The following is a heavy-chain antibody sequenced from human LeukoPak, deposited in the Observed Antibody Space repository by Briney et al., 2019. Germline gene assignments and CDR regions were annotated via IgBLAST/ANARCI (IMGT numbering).Heavy chain of an antibody. J-gene: IGHJ4*02. CDR1: GGSFSGYY. V-gene: IGHV4-34*01. CDR3: ARGPNFWSGYLGYFDY. Sequence: SETLSLTCAVYGGSFSGYYWSWIRQPPGKGLEWIGEINHSGSTNYNPSLKSRVTISVDTSKNEFSLKLSSVTAADTAVYYCARGPNFWSGYLGYFDYWGQGTLVTVSS. CDR2: INHSGST. D-gene: IGHD3-3*01.